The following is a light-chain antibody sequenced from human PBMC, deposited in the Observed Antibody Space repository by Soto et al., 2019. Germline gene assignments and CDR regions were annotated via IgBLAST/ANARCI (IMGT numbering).Light chain of an antibody. J-gene: IGKJ2*01. CDR2: GAS. Sequence: EVVMTQSPATLSVSPGERVTLSCRASQSVSSSLAWYQQKPGQAPRLLIYGASSRATGIPDRFSGSGSGTDFTRTISRLEPEGFAVSYCQQNGSSPPRSDTFGQGTKLEIK. CDR3: QQNGSSPPRSDT. V-gene: IGKV3-20*01. CDR1: QSVSSS.